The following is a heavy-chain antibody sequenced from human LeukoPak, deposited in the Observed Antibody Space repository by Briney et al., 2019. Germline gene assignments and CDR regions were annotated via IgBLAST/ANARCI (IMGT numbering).Heavy chain of an antibody. D-gene: IGHD6-19*01. V-gene: IGHV3-74*01. Sequence: PGGSLRLSCVASGFTFTNYWMHWVRQAPGKGLMWVSRVHSGGVSAIYADSVKGRFTVSRDNTKNSVYLQMSSLRADGTGVYYCARGGLDHAYDIWGQGTMVTVSS. CDR3: ARGGLDHAYDI. CDR1: GFTFTNYW. CDR2: VHSGGVSA. J-gene: IGHJ3*02.